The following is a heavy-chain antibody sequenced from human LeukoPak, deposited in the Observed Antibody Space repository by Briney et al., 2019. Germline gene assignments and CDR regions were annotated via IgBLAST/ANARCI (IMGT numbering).Heavy chain of an antibody. J-gene: IGHJ4*01. CDR2: IWNDGSTT. D-gene: IGHD3-9*01. CDR1: GFTYKICG. Sequence: AGRSLRLSCAASGFTYKICGMHSVRQAPGKGLEWVGVIWNDGSTTFYADSVRGRFTISRDNSKNTLYLQMNSLRAEDTAVYYCARAPTNFVDFWGQGTLVTVSS. V-gene: IGHV3-33*01. CDR3: ARAPTNFVDF.